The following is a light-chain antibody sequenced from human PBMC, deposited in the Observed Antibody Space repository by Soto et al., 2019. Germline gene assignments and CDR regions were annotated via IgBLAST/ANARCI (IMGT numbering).Light chain of an antibody. J-gene: IGLJ1*01. CDR3: SSYAGANRV. CDR1: SSDVGANNY. V-gene: IGLV2-8*01. Sequence: QSVLTQPPSASGSPGQSVTISCTGTSSDVGANNYVSWYQQHPGKAPKLMIYEVTKRPSGVPDRFSGSKSGNTASLTVSGLQAEDEADCSSYAGANRVFGTGTKVTVL. CDR2: EVT.